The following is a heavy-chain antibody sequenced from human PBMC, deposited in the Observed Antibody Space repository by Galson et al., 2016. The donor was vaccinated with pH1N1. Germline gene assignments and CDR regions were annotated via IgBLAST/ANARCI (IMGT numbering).Heavy chain of an antibody. D-gene: IGHD2-2*01. J-gene: IGHJ4*02. Sequence: QSGAEVTKPGESLRISCQGSGYSFTSYWIAWVRQMPGKGLEWMGIIYPGDSDTRYSPSFQGQVTISADKSISTAYLQWSSLRASDTAMYYCARLPYCDTTSCPFDYWGQGTLVPVSS. CDR2: IYPGDSDT. CDR3: ARLPYCDTTSCPFDY. CDR1: GYSFTSYW. V-gene: IGHV5-51*03.